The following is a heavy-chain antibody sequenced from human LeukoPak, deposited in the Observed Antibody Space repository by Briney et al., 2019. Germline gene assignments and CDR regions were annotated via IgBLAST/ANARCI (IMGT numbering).Heavy chain of an antibody. J-gene: IGHJ5*02. CDR3: AKDFKRRTWGGSWFDT. D-gene: IGHD3-10*01. V-gene: IGHV3-30*02. Sequence: GGSLRLSCAASGLTVGDFGMDWVRQAPGKGLEWIAFIRFDGSHHYHVDSVEGRFTIFRDNSKSTMYVQMNSLKNEDTAVYYRAKDFKRRTWGGSWFDTWGQGTLVTVSS. CDR2: IRFDGSHH. CDR1: GLTVGDFG.